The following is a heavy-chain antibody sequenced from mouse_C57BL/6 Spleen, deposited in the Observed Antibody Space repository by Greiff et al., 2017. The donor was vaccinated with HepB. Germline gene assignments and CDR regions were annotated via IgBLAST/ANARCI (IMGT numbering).Heavy chain of an antibody. D-gene: IGHD1-1*01. CDR3: ANVGTTAVATENYFDY. CDR1: GYTFTSYG. J-gene: IGHJ2*01. CDR2: IYPRSGNT. Sequence: QVQLQQSGAELARPGASVKLSCKASGYTFTSYGISWVKQRTGQGLEWIGEIYPRSGNTYYNEKFKGKATLTADKSSSTAYMELRSLTSEDSAVYFCANVGTTAVATENYFDYWGQGTTLTVSS. V-gene: IGHV1-81*01.